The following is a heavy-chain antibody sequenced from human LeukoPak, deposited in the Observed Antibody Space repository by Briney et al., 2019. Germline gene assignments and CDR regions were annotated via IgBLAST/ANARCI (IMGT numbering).Heavy chain of an antibody. CDR2: INHSGST. D-gene: IGHD3-22*01. V-gene: IGHV4-34*01. CDR1: SGSFSGYY. Sequence: SETLSLTCAVYSGSFSGYYWSWIRQPPGKGLEWIGEINHSGSTNYNPSLKSRVTISVDTSKNQFSLKLSSVTAADTAVYYCARGRDLTYYYDSSGSPGVGVDYWGQGTLVTVSS. CDR3: ARGRDLTYYYDSSGSPGVGVDY. J-gene: IGHJ4*02.